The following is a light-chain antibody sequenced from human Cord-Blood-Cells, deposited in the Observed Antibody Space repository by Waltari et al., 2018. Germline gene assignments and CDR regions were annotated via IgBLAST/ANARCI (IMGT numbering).Light chain of an antibody. Sequence: QSVLTQPPSASGTPGQRVTIPCSARSSHIGSTPVNWYQQLPGTTPKLLLYSHNQRPPATAPEIRIDMKNQRPSGVPDRVSGSKSGTSASLAISGLQSEDEADYYCAAWDDSLNGPVFGGGTKLTVL. CDR1: SSHIGSTP. V-gene: IGLV1-44*01. J-gene: IGLJ3*02. CDR3: AAWDDSLNGPV. CDR2: MKN.